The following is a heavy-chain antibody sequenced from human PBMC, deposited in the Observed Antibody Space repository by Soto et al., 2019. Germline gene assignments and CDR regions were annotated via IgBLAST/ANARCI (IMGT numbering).Heavy chain of an antibody. V-gene: IGHV4-34*01. D-gene: IGHD2-2*01. J-gene: IGHJ3*02. CDR3: ARGECSSNYCFTRWALDI. CDR2: INDSGST. Sequence: QVQLQQWGAGLLKPSETLSLTCAVYGGSFSGYYWTWIRQTPGKGLEWIGEINDSGSTNYKPSLKNRVTISADTSKKQFSLNVTSVTAADTAVYYCARGECSSNYCFTRWALDIWGQGTVVTVSS. CDR1: GGSFSGYY.